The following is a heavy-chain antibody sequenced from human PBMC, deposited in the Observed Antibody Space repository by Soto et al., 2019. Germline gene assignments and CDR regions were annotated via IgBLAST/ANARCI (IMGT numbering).Heavy chain of an antibody. CDR2: IKNDGSEK. CDR3: VTGYHSDY. J-gene: IGHJ4*02. V-gene: IGHV3-7*03. Sequence: VRSLRLSGAASGISTSSYWMGWVRQAPGRGLEWVASIKNDGSEKYYMDSLKGRFTISRDNALNSLYLQMNSLRAEDTAVYFCVTGYHSDYWGQGTLVTVSS. D-gene: IGHD5-18*01. CDR1: GISTSSYW.